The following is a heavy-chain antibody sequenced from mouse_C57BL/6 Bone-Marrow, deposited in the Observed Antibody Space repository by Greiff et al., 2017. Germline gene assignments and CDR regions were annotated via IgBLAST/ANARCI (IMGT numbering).Heavy chain of an antibody. CDR2: INPNNGGT. CDR1: GYTFTDYN. D-gene: IGHD1-1*01. V-gene: IGHV1-22*01. Sequence: EVQLQQSGPELVKPGASVKMSCKASGYTFTDYNMHWVKQSHGKSLEWIGYINPNNGGTSYNQKFKGKATLTVNKSSSTAYMELRSLTSEDSAVYYCARSTPRVVAKDWYFDVWDTGTTVTVSS. J-gene: IGHJ1*03. CDR3: ARSTPRVVAKDWYFDV.